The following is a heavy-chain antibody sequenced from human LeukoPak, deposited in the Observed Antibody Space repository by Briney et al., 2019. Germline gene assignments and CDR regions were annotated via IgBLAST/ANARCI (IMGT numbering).Heavy chain of an antibody. CDR1: GFTFSSSA. J-gene: IGHJ4*02. CDR3: AKRGSTSYHFDS. CDR2: ISGSGGIT. Sequence: GGSLRLSCVASGFTFSSSAMSWVRQAPGKGLEWVSGISGSGGITYYADSVKGRFTISRDNSKNSLNLQMNSLRVEDTAVYYCAKRGSTSYHFDSWGQGTLVTVSS. V-gene: IGHV3-23*01. D-gene: IGHD2-2*01.